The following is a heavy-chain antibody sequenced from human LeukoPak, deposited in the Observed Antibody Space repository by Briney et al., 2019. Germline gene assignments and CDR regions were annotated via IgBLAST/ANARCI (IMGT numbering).Heavy chain of an antibody. J-gene: IGHJ5*02. CDR3: ARMTYDGSGPNPNWFDP. V-gene: IGHV1-8*01. D-gene: IGHD3-22*01. CDR1: GYTFTNYD. Sequence: ASVKVSCKASGYTFTNYDINWVRQATGQGLEWMGWMNHNTGNTGYAQRFQGRITMTRDTSTSTAYMELSSLRSDDTAVYFCARMTYDGSGPNPNWFDPWGQGTLVTVSS. CDR2: MNHNTGNT.